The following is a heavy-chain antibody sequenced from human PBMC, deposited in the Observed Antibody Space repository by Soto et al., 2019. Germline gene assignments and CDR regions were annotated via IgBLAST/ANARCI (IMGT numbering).Heavy chain of an antibody. CDR1: GGTFNSYA. V-gene: IGHV1-69*12. Sequence: QVQLVQSGAEVKKPGSSVKVSCKASGGTFNSYAINWVRQAPGQGLEWMGGIIPIFGAANYAQKFQGRVTITADESTSTAYMELSSLRSEDTDVYYCARDPTYYRYYFDYWGQGTLVTVSS. CDR3: ARDPTYYRYYFDY. CDR2: IIPIFGAA. J-gene: IGHJ4*02. D-gene: IGHD2-21*01.